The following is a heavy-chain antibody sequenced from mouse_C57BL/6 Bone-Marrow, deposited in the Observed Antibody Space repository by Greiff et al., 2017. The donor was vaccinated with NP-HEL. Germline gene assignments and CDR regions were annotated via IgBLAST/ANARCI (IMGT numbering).Heavy chain of an antibody. CDR1: GFTFSSYG. CDR3: ARQDYGSPWFAY. J-gene: IGHJ3*01. CDR2: ISSGGSYT. D-gene: IGHD2-2*01. Sequence: EVQRVESGGDLVKPGGSLKLSCAASGFTFSSYGMSWVRQTPDKRLEWVATISSGGSYTYYPDSVKGRFTISRDNAKNTLYLQMSSLKSEDTAMYYCARQDYGSPWFAYWGQGTLVTVSA. V-gene: IGHV5-6*01.